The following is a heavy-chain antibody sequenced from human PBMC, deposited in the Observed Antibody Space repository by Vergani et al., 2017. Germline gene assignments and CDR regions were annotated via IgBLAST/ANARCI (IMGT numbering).Heavy chain of an antibody. Sequence: EVQLVESGGGLVQPGGSLRLSCAASGFIFSHYRMSWVRQAPGKGLEWVANINQDGSEKYYVDYVKGRFTISRDNAKNSLYLQMNSLRAEDTALYYCARINCCGISCYSLTRWYYWFDPWGEGTMITFSS. V-gene: IGHV3-7*01. CDR2: INQDGSEK. D-gene: IGHD3-22*01. CDR3: ARINCCGISCYSLTRWYYWFDP. J-gene: IGHJ5*02. CDR1: GFIFSHYR.